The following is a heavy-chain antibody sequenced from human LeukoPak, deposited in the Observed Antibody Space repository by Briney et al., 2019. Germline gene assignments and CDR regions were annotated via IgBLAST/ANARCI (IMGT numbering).Heavy chain of an antibody. Sequence: SETLSLTCTVSGGSISSYYWSWIRQPPGKGLEWIGYIYYSGSTNCNPSLKSRVTISVDTSKNQFSLKLSSVTAADTAVYYCARESPGDDWFDPWGQGTLVTVSS. V-gene: IGHV4-59*01. CDR3: ARESPGDDWFDP. CDR2: IYYSGST. J-gene: IGHJ5*02. CDR1: GGSISSYY. D-gene: IGHD3-10*01.